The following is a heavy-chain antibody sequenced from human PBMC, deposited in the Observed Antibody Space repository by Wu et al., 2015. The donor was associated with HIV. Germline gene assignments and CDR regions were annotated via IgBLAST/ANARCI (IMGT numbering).Heavy chain of an antibody. V-gene: IGHV1-2*02. CDR2: INPNSGGT. D-gene: IGHD3-10*01. Sequence: QVQLVQSGAEVKKPGASVKVSCKASGYTFTGYYMHWVRQAPGQGLEWMGWINPNSGGTNYAQKFQGRVTMTRDTSISTAYMELSRLRSDDTAVYYCARPDTMVRGYNWFDPWGQGTLVTVSS. J-gene: IGHJ5*02. CDR3: ARPDTMVRGYNWFDP. CDR1: GYTFTGYY.